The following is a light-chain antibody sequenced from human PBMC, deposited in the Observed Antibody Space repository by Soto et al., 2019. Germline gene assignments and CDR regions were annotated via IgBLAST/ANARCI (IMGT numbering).Light chain of an antibody. CDR1: QSVSSY. CDR2: GAS. CDR3: QQYNTWPPIT. J-gene: IGKJ5*01. Sequence: PGERVTLPFRASQSVSSYLAWYQQKPGQAPRLLIYGASTRATGLPARFSGSGSGTDLTLTISILHSEDFAVYYCQQYNTWPPITFGQGTRLEIK. V-gene: IGKV3-15*01.